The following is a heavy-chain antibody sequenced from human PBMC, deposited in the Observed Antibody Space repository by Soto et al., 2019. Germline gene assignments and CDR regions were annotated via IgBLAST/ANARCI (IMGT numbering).Heavy chain of an antibody. Sequence: VASVKVSCKVSGYTLTELSMHWVRQAPGKGLEWMGGFDPEDGETIYAQKFQGRVTMTEDTSTDTAYMELSSLRSEDTAVYYCATDRAIVLVPAAQPGGMDVWGQGTTVTVSS. J-gene: IGHJ6*02. D-gene: IGHD2-2*01. CDR2: FDPEDGET. CDR1: GYTLTELS. V-gene: IGHV1-24*01. CDR3: ATDRAIVLVPAAQPGGMDV.